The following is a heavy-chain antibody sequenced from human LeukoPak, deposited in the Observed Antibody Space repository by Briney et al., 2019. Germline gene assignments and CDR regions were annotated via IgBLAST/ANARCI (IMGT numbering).Heavy chain of an antibody. J-gene: IGHJ4*02. D-gene: IGHD1-14*01. Sequence: PSETLSLTCTVSGGSISSYYWSWIRQPPGKGLEWIGEINHSGSTNYNPSLKSRVTISVDTSKNQISLKLSSVTAADTAVYYCARSGGYYFDYWGQGTLVTVSS. CDR2: INHSGST. CDR3: ARSGGYYFDY. CDR1: GGSISSYY. V-gene: IGHV4-34*01.